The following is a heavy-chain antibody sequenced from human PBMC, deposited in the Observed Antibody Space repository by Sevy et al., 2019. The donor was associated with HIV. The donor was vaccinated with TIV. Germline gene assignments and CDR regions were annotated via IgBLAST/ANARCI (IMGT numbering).Heavy chain of an antibody. D-gene: IGHD3-3*01. J-gene: IGHJ6*02. CDR3: ASVVKNDFWDGHVNYYGLDV. CDR1: GFTFNYAW. CDR2: IKSKTDGGTA. Sequence: GGSLRLSCAASGFTFNYAWMSWVRQAPGKGLEWVGRIKSKTDGGTADYAANVKGRFTSSRDDSENTLYMQMNSLKTEDTAVYYCASVVKNDFWDGHVNYYGLDVWGQGTTVTVSS. V-gene: IGHV3-15*01.